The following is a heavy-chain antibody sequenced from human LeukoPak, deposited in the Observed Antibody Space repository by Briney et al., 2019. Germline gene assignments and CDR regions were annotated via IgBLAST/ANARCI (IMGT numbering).Heavy chain of an antibody. CDR1: GYTFASYD. Sequence: GASVKVPCKASGYTFASYDINWVRQATGLGLEYLGWMNPNSGHTGYAQKFQGRFTMTWDTSVSTAYMELSSLSSEDTAVYYCARTLVRGLPGMDVWGQGTTVTVSS. J-gene: IGHJ6*02. V-gene: IGHV1-8*01. D-gene: IGHD3-10*01. CDR3: ARTLVRGLPGMDV. CDR2: MNPNSGHT.